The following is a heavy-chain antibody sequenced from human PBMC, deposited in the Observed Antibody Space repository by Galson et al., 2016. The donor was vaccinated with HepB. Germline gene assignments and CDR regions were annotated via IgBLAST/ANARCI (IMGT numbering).Heavy chain of an antibody. V-gene: IGHV4-4*02. CDR1: GGSISSSNW. CDR2: IYHSGST. Sequence: SETLSLTCAVSGGSISSSNWWSWVRQSPGKGLEWIGEIYHSGSTNYNPSLKSRVTISVDKSKNQFSLNLSSVTAADTAVYYCAKVGAVASFEYWGQGTLVTVSS. D-gene: IGHD6-19*01. J-gene: IGHJ4*02. CDR3: AKVGAVASFEY.